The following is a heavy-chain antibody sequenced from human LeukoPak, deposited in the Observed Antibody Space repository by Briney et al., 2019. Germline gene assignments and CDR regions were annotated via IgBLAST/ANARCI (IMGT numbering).Heavy chain of an antibody. CDR3: ARTDTAMIMTFDY. J-gene: IGHJ4*02. V-gene: IGHV3-74*01. D-gene: IGHD5-18*01. Sequence: PGGSLRLSCAASGFTFSSYWMHWVRQAPGKGLVWVSRINSDGSSTSYADSVKGRFTISRDNAKNTLYLQMNSLRAEDTAVYYCARTDTAMIMTFDYWGQGTLVTVSS. CDR1: GFTFSSYW. CDR2: INSDGSST.